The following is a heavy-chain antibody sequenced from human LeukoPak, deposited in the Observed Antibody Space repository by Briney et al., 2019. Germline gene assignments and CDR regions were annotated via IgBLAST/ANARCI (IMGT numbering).Heavy chain of an antibody. Sequence: GGSLRLSCAASGFSFSSYSMNWVRQAPGKGLEWVSSISTSSIYIYYADSVKGRFTISRDNAKNSLYLQMNSLRAEDTAVYYCARDPPPPNYGGNKGDDYWGQGTLVTVSS. CDR1: GFSFSSYS. D-gene: IGHD4-23*01. CDR2: ISTSSIYI. CDR3: ARDPPPPNYGGNKGDDY. V-gene: IGHV3-21*01. J-gene: IGHJ4*02.